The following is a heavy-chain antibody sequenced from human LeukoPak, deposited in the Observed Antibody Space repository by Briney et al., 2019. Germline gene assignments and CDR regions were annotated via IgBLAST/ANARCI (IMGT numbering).Heavy chain of an antibody. Sequence: SETLPLTCAVYGGSFSGYYWSWIRQPPGKGLEWIGEINHSGSTNYNPSLKSRVTISVDTSKNQFSLKLSSVTAADTAVYYCARSRGFFWSGYSDFDYWGQGTLVTVSS. J-gene: IGHJ4*02. CDR2: INHSGST. V-gene: IGHV4-34*01. CDR3: ARSRGFFWSGYSDFDY. D-gene: IGHD3-3*01. CDR1: GGSFSGYY.